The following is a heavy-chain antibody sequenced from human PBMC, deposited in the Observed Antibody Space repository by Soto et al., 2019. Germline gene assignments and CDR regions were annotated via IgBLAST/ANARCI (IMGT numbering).Heavy chain of an antibody. V-gene: IGHV3-23*01. CDR1: RFTFSNYA. D-gene: IGHD3-3*01. CDR3: ARAHDYDFWSGFLFYGMDV. Sequence: GGSLRLFCAASRFTFSNYAMSWVRQAPGKGLEWVSGISSTGGSTYYADSVKGRFTISRDNSKNTLDLQMSSLRAEDTAIYYCARAHDYDFWSGFLFYGMDVWGQGTTVTVSS. CDR2: ISSTGGST. J-gene: IGHJ6*02.